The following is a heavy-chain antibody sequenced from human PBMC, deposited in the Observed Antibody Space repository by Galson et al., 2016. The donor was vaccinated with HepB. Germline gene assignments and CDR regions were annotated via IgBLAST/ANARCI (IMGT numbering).Heavy chain of an antibody. D-gene: IGHD5-12*01. J-gene: IGHJ4*02. Sequence: SLRLSCAASGFTFSNFGMHWVRQAPGKGLDWVAFIRYDGSDVYYADSVKGRFTISRDNSKNTLDLQMNSLRAEDTAVYYCAREVEYSSSLFDYWGQGNLVTVSS. V-gene: IGHV3-30*02. CDR1: GFTFSNFG. CDR3: AREVEYSSSLFDY. CDR2: IRYDGSDV.